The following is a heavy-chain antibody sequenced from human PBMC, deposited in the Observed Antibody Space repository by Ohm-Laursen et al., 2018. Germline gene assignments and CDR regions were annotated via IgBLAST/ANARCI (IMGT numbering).Heavy chain of an antibody. CDR1: GFTFSSYA. Sequence: SLRLSCTAPGFTFSSYAMSWVRQAPGKGLEWVSVIYSGGSTYYADSVKGRFTISRDNSKNTLYLQMNSLRAEDTAVYYCASFFFNGRDVWGQGTTVTVSS. CDR3: ASFFFNGRDV. D-gene: IGHD2/OR15-2a*01. V-gene: IGHV3-53*01. CDR2: IYSGGST. J-gene: IGHJ6*02.